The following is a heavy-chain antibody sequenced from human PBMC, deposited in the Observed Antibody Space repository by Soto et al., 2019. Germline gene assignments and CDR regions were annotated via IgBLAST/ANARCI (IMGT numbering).Heavy chain of an antibody. D-gene: IGHD6-19*01. J-gene: IGHJ4*02. CDR2: IKSKTDGGTT. CDR1: GFTFSNVW. V-gene: IGHV3-15*07. Sequence: EVQLVESGGGLVKPGGSLRLSCAASGFTFSNVWMNWVRQAPGKGLEWVGRIKSKTDGGTTDYAAPGKGRFTISRDDSKNTLYLQMNSLKPEDTAVYYCTPLALKYSSGWYEFSDWGQGTLVTVSS. CDR3: TPLALKYSSGWYEFSD.